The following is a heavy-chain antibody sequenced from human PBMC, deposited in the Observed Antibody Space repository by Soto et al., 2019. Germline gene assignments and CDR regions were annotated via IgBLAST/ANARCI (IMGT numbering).Heavy chain of an antibody. J-gene: IGHJ4*02. CDR1: GGTFSSYA. CDR2: IIPIFGTA. Sequence: SVKVSCKASGGTFSSYAISWVRQAPGQGLEWMGGIIPIFGTANYAQKFQGRVTITADESTSTAYMELSSLRSEDTAVYYCASPSPNIAAAGTFDYWGQGTLVTVS. D-gene: IGHD6-13*01. CDR3: ASPSPNIAAAGTFDY. V-gene: IGHV1-69*13.